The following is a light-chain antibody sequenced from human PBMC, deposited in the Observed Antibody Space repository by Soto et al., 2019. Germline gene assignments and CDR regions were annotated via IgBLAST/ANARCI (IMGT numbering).Light chain of an antibody. CDR3: QQYKSDSQT. CDR1: QDISSS. Sequence: DIQMTQSPTSVSASVGDRVTITCRASQDISSSLAWYQQKPGKAPKLLIYAAYSLQSGVPSRFSGSGSGTDFTLTIGSLQPDDFATYYCQQYKSDSQTFGQGTKVEIK. J-gene: IGKJ2*01. V-gene: IGKV1D-12*01. CDR2: AAY.